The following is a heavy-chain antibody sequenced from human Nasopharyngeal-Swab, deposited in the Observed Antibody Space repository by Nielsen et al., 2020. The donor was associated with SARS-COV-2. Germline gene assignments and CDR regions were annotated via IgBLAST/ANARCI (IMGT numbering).Heavy chain of an antibody. D-gene: IGHD1-26*01. Sequence: GSLRLSCTVSGGSISSSSYYWGWIRQPPGKGLEWIGSIYYSGSTYYNPSLKSRVTISVDTSKNQFSLKLSSVTAADTAVYYCAGGGSRPGYVFDIWGQGTMVTVSS. CDR3: AGGGSRPGYVFDI. V-gene: IGHV4-39*01. CDR1: GGSISSSSYY. CDR2: IYYSGST. J-gene: IGHJ3*02.